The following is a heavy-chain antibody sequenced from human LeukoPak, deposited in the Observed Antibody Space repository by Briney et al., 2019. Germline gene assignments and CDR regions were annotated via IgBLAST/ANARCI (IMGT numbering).Heavy chain of an antibody. CDR1: GGTFSSYA. Sequence: GASVKVCCKASGGTFSSYAISWVRQAPGQGLEWMGRIIPILGIANYAQKFQGRVTITADKSTSTAYMELSSLRSEDTAVYYCARIGGYYFDYWGQGTLVTVSS. J-gene: IGHJ4*02. CDR2: IIPILGIA. CDR3: ARIGGYYFDY. V-gene: IGHV1-69*04. D-gene: IGHD3-16*01.